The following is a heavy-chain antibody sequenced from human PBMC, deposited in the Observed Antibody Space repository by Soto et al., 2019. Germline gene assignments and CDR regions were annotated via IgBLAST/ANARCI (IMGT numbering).Heavy chain of an antibody. Sequence: TLSLTCNMSGDSYSISTYSWSWIRQPPGKALQWIGFIYQSGVTSYNPSLASRVSISLDRSNNQCSLKLKSVTAADTAVYFCAGMPYTSGLRFDPWGPGTLVTV. J-gene: IGHJ5*02. D-gene: IGHD6-19*01. V-gene: IGHV4-30-2*01. CDR1: GDSYSISTYS. CDR2: IYQSGVT. CDR3: AGMPYTSGLRFDP.